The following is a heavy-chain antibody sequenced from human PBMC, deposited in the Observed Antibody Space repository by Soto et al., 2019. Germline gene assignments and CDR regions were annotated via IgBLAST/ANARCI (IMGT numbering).Heavy chain of an antibody. V-gene: IGHV4-39*01. Sequence: PSETLSLTCTVSGGSISSSSYYWGWIRQPPGKGLEWIGSIYYSGSTYYNPSLKSRVTISVDTSKNQFSLKLSSVTAADTAVYYCARRPPSITMIVVEYYFDYWGQGTLVTVSS. CDR1: GGSISSSSYY. CDR2: IYYSGST. J-gene: IGHJ4*02. D-gene: IGHD3-22*01. CDR3: ARRPPSITMIVVEYYFDY.